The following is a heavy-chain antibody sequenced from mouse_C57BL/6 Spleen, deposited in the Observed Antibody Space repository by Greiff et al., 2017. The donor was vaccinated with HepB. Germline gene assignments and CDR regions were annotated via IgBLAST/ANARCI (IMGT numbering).Heavy chain of an antibody. Sequence: VQLQQSGAELVKPGASVKLSCKASGYTFTEYTIHWVKQRSGQGLEWIGWFYPGSGSIKYNEKFKDKATLTADKSSSTVYMELSRLTSEDSAVYFCARHEDGVYDGYPYAMDYWGQGTSVTVSS. D-gene: IGHD2-3*01. J-gene: IGHJ4*01. CDR1: GYTFTEYT. CDR3: ARHEDGVYDGYPYAMDY. V-gene: IGHV1-62-2*01. CDR2: FYPGSGSI.